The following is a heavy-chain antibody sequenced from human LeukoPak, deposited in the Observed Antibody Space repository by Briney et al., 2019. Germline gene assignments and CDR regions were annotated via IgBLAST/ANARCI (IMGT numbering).Heavy chain of an antibody. J-gene: IGHJ3*02. D-gene: IGHD2-2*02. Sequence: SSVPVSCKASGGTFSSYSISWVRQAPGQGLEWMGGIIPIFGTANYAQKFQGRVTITADESTSPAYMELSSLRSEDTVVYYCARGDIVVVPAAIYHAFDIWGQGTMVTVSS. V-gene: IGHV1-69*13. CDR2: IIPIFGTA. CDR1: GGTFSSYS. CDR3: ARGDIVVVPAAIYHAFDI.